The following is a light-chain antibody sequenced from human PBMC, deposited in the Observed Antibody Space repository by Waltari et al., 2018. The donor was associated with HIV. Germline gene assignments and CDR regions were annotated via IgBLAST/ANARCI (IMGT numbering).Light chain of an antibody. J-gene: IGLJ3*02. CDR1: SSDVGGYNY. Sequence: QSALTQPASASGSPGQSITLPCTGTSSDVGGYNYVSWYQQHPGKAPKLMIYEVSNRPSGVSNRFSGSKSGNTASLTISGLQAEDEADYYCSSYTSSSTRVFGGGTNLTVL. CDR3: SSYTSSSTRV. CDR2: EVS. V-gene: IGLV2-14*01.